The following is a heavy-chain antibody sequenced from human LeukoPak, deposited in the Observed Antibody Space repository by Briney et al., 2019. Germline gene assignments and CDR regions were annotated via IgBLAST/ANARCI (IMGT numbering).Heavy chain of an antibody. CDR2: INPSGGST. J-gene: IGHJ4*02. D-gene: IGHD3-10*02. CDR1: GYTFTSYY. Sequence: ASVQVSCKASGYTFTSYYMHWVRQAPGQGLEWMGIINPSGGSTIYAQRFQGRVTMTEDKSTDTAYMEMSSLRSEDTAVYYCATWSGSYYYYWGQGTLVIVSS. V-gene: IGHV1-46*01. CDR3: ATWSGSYYYY.